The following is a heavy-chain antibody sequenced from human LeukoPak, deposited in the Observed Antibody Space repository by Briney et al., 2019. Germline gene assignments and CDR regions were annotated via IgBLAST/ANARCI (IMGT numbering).Heavy chain of an antibody. D-gene: IGHD2-2*01. Sequence: SVTVSFKASGGTFISYAISWVRQAPGQGLEWMGRIIPILGIANYAQKFQGRVTITADKSTSTAYMELSSLRSEDTAVYYCARDRGYCSSTSCNEAYYYYYGMDVWGQGTTVTVSS. CDR2: IIPILGIA. CDR1: GGTFISYA. V-gene: IGHV1-69*04. CDR3: ARDRGYCSSTSCNEAYYYYYGMDV. J-gene: IGHJ6*02.